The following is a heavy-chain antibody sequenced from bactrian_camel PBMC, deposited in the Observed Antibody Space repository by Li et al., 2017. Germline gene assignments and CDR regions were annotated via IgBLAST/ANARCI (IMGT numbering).Heavy chain of an antibody. CDR2: IDDAGST. Sequence: HVQLVESGGGSVQAGGSLRLSCTASGYTYSSYCMGWFRQVPGKEREGVAAIDDAGSTNYADSVKGRFTVSRDNAVNTLYLQLNSLKTEDTANYYCANLYTGNSWGQGTQVTVS. D-gene: IGHD6*01. V-gene: IGHV3S1*01. CDR1: GYTYSSYC. CDR3: ANLYTGNS. J-gene: IGHJ6*01.